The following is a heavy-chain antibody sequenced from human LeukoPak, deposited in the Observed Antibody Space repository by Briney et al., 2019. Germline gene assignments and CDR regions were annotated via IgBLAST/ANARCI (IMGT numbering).Heavy chain of an antibody. CDR1: GASINSGPYY. D-gene: IGHD6-13*01. CDR3: AKDGGYSRSPRVGY. CDR2: IYSSGST. V-gene: IGHV4-61*02. J-gene: IGHJ4*02. Sequence: SQTLSLTCTVSGASINSGPYYWSWIRQPAGKGLEWIGRIYSSGSTNYNPSLKSRVTISADTSKNQFSLKLSSVTAADTAVYYCAKDGGYSRSPRVGYWGQGTLVTVSS.